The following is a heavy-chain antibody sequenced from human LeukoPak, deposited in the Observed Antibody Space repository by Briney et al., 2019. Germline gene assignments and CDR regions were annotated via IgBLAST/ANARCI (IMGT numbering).Heavy chain of an antibody. J-gene: IGHJ6*02. CDR3: ARGGFGEWSYYGMDV. CDR1: GYSISSGYY. CDR2: IYHSGST. Sequence: SETLSLTCTVSGYSISSGYYWVWIRQPPGKGLEWIGSIYHSGSTYYNPSLKSRVTLSVDTSKNQFSLKLSSVTAADTAVYYCARGGFGEWSYYGMDVWGQGTTVTVSS. D-gene: IGHD3-10*01. V-gene: IGHV4-38-2*02.